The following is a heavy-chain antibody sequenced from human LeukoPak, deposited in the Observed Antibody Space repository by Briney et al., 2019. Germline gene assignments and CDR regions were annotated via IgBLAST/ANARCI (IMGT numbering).Heavy chain of an antibody. D-gene: IGHD3-10*01. V-gene: IGHV3-15*01. CDR3: TIVVWFGELLDY. CDR1: GFTFTNAW. Sequence: PGGSLRLSCTASGFTFTNAWMSWVRQAPGKGLEWVGRIQSKIDGGTTVYAAPVKDRFTISRDDSKNTLFLQMNSLKTEDTAVYYCTIVVWFGELLDYWGQGLLVTVSS. CDR2: IQSKIDGGTT. J-gene: IGHJ4*02.